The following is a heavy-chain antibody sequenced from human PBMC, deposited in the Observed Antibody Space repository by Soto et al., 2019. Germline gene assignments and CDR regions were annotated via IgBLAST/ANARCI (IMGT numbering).Heavy chain of an antibody. V-gene: IGHV4-31*03. CDR3: ARAPMNIVATIPRNYYYYYMDV. CDR2: IYYSGST. D-gene: IGHD5-12*01. CDR1: GGSISSGGYY. J-gene: IGHJ6*03. Sequence: SETLSLTCTVSGGSISSGGYYWSWIRQHPGKGLEWIGYIYYSGSTYYNPSLKSRVTISVDTSKDQFSLKLSSVTAADTAVYYCARAPMNIVATIPRNYYYYYMDVWGKGTTVTVSS.